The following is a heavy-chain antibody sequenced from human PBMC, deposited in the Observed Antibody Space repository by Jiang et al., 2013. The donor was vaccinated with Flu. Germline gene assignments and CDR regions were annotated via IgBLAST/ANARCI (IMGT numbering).Heavy chain of an antibody. V-gene: IGHV4-34*01. CDR2: INHSGST. J-gene: IGHJ3*02. D-gene: IGHD5-24*01. CDR3: ARLRVEDGYNYEVDAFDI. Sequence: GSGLVKPSETLSLTCAVYGGSFSGYYWSWIRQPPGKGLEWIGEINHSGSTNYNPSLKSRVTISVDTSKNQFSLKLSSVTAADTAVYYCARLRVEDGYNYEVDAFDIWGQGTMVTVSS. CDR1: GGSFSGYY.